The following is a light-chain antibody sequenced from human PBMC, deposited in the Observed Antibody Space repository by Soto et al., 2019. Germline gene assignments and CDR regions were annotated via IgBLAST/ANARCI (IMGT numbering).Light chain of an antibody. V-gene: IGLV1-36*01. CDR1: TSNIGNNA. J-gene: IGLJ2*01. CDR2: FDD. Sequence: QSVLTQPPSVSEAPRQRVTISCSGSTSNIGNNAVSWYQQFPGKAPTLIIYFDDLLPSGVSDRFSGSKSGTSASLAISGLQSEDEADYYCAAWDDSLDDVVFGGGTKLTVL. CDR3: AAWDDSLDDVV.